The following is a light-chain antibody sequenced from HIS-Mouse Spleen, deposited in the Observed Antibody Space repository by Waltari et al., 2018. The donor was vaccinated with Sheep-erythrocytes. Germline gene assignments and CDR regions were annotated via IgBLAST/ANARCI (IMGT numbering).Light chain of an antibody. V-gene: IGLV2-23*01. CDR3: CSYAGSSTPWV. CDR1: SSDVGLYTP. J-gene: IGLJ3*02. CDR2: EGS. Sequence: QSALTQPASVSGSPGQSITIPCPGTSSDVGLYTPVSWYQQHPGKAPKLMIYEGSKRPSGVSNRFSGSKSGNTASLTISGLQAEDEADYYCCSYAGSSTPWVFGGGTKLTVL.